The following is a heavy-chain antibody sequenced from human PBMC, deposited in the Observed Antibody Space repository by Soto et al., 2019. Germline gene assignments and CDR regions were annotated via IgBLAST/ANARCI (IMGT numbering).Heavy chain of an antibody. CDR3: AKAKLQFRLVGRDH. Sequence: PGGSLRLSCAASGFTFSSCGMHWVRQAPGKGLEWVAIISSDGSEKHYADSVKGRFTISRDNSKNTLYLQMSSLRDEDTAVYYCAKAKLQFRLVGRDHWGQGSLVTVSS. CDR2: ISSDGSEK. V-gene: IGHV3-30*18. D-gene: IGHD1-26*01. J-gene: IGHJ4*02. CDR1: GFTFSSCG.